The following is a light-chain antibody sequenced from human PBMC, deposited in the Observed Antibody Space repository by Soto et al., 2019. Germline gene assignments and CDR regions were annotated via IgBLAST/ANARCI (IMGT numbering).Light chain of an antibody. CDR3: QQYGRSPRT. Sequence: EIVLTQSPGTLSLSPGQIVTLSCRASQSVSSNYLAWYQHKPGQAPRLLIYGASIRATGIPDRSTGSGSGTDFTLTISRLEPEDFAVYYCQQYGRSPRTFGQGTKVDNK. J-gene: IGKJ1*01. CDR2: GAS. V-gene: IGKV3-20*01. CDR1: QSVSSNY.